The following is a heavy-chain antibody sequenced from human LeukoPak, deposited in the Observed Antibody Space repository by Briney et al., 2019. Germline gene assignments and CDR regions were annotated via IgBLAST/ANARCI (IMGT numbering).Heavy chain of an antibody. CDR2: ISAYNGNT. J-gene: IGHJ4*02. D-gene: IGHD2-21*02. Sequence: ASVKVSCKAPGYTFTSYGISWVRQAPGQGLEWMGWISAYNGNTNYAQKLQGRVTMPTDTSTSTAYMELRSLRSDDTAVYYCAREMVVTANFDYWGQGTLVTVSS. V-gene: IGHV1-18*01. CDR1: GYTFTSYG. CDR3: AREMVVTANFDY.